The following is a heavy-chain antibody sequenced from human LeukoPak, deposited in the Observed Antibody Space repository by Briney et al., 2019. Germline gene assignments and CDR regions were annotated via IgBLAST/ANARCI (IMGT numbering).Heavy chain of an antibody. D-gene: IGHD4-17*01. CDR1: GFTFSSYA. CDR2: ISGSGGST. Sequence: GGSLRLSCAASGFTFSSYAMSWVRQAPGKGLEWVSAISGSGGSTYYADSVKGRFTISRDNSKNTLYLQMNSLRAEDTAVYYCARDQGYGDLERGANWFDPWGQGTLVTVSS. CDR3: ARDQGYGDLERGANWFDP. V-gene: IGHV3-23*01. J-gene: IGHJ5*02.